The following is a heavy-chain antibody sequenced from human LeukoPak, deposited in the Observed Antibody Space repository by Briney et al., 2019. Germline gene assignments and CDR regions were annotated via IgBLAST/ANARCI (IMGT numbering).Heavy chain of an antibody. CDR2: IRYDGSNK. J-gene: IGHJ4*02. D-gene: IGHD6-19*01. Sequence: GGSLRLSCAASGFTFSSYGMHWVRQAPGKGLEWVAFIRYDGSNKYYADSVKGRFTISRDNSKNTLYLQMNSLRAEDTAVYYCAKDRSSGIAYYLDYWGQGTLVSVSS. V-gene: IGHV3-30*02. CDR3: AKDRSSGIAYYLDY. CDR1: GFTFSSYG.